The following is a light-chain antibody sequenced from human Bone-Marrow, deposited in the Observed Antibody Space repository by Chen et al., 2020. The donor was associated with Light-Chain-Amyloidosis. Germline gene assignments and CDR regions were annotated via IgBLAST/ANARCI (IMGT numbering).Light chain of an antibody. Sequence: SYVLTQPSSVSAAPGQTATIACGGNNIGSTSVHWYQQTPGQAPLLAVYDDSDRPSGIPERLSGSNSGNTATLTISRVEAGDEADYYCQVWDRSSDRPVFGGGTKLTVL. V-gene: IGLV3-21*02. CDR3: QVWDRSSDRPV. CDR2: DDS. CDR1: NIGSTS. J-gene: IGLJ3*02.